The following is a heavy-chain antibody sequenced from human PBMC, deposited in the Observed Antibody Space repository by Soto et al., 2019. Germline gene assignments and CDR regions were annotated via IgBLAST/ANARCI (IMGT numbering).Heavy chain of an antibody. V-gene: IGHV3-11*01. CDR1: GFTVSDYY. CDR3: AGEPYSSSWFHP. J-gene: IGHJ5*02. D-gene: IGHD6-13*01. CDR2: ISSSGSTI. Sequence: GGSLRLSCVASGFTVSDYYMSWIRQAPGKGLEWVSYISSSGSTIYYADSVKGRFTISRDNAKNSLYLQMNSLRAEDTAVYYCAGEPYSSSWFHPWGQGTLVTVS.